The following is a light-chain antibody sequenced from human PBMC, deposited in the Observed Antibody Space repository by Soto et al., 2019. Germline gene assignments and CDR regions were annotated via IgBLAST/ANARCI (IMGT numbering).Light chain of an antibody. Sequence: QSVLTQPASVSGSPGQSITLSCTGTSSEVGCYNYVSWYQQHPGKAPKLMIYDVSNRPSGVSNRFSGSKSGNTASLTISGLQAEDEADYYCSSYTSSSTPYVFGTGTKVTVL. J-gene: IGLJ1*01. CDR2: DVS. CDR3: SSYTSSSTPYV. CDR1: SSEVGCYNY. V-gene: IGLV2-14*01.